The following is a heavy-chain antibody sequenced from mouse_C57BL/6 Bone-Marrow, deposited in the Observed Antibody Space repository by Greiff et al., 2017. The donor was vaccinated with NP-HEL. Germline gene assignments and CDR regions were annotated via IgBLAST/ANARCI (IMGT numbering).Heavy chain of an antibody. CDR2: INPYNGGT. V-gene: IGHV1-19*01. CDR1: GYTFTDYY. CDR3: ARLGRGFAY. Sequence: VQLQQSGPVLVKPGASVKMSCKASGYTFTDYYMNWVKQSHGKSLEWIGVINPYNGGTSYNQKFKGKATLTVDKSSSTAYMELNSLTSEDSAVYYCARLGRGFAYWGKGTLVTVSA. J-gene: IGHJ3*01. D-gene: IGHD4-1*01.